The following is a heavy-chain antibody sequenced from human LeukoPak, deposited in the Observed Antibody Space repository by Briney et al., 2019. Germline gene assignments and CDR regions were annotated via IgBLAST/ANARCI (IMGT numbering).Heavy chain of an antibody. CDR3: ARHGAAHLLYYYDY. V-gene: IGHV4-59*08. CDR2: IYYSGST. CDR1: GRSISSFY. D-gene: IGHD2/OR15-2a*01. J-gene: IGHJ4*02. Sequence: PSETLSLTCTVSGRSISSFYSSWIRQPPGKGLEWIGYIYYSGSTNYNPSLKSRVTISVDTSKNQFSLNLSSVTAADTAVYYCARHGAAHLLYYYDYWGQGTLVTVSS.